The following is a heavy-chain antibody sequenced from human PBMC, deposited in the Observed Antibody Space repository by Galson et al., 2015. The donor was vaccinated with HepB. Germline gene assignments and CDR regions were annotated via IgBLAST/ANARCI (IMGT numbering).Heavy chain of an antibody. CDR1: GFALNSYS. V-gene: IGHV3-21*06. D-gene: IGHD3/OR15-3a*01. CDR2: ITSSSSYI. Sequence: SLRLSCAPSGFALNSYSVNWIRQAPGKGLEWVASITSSSSYIHYVDSVKGRFTISRDNAKNVMDLQMNALRDDDTAVYYCVRGLYEFWGGYRPDTFDRWGQGTMVTVS. J-gene: IGHJ3*01. CDR3: VRGLYEFWGGYRPDTFDR.